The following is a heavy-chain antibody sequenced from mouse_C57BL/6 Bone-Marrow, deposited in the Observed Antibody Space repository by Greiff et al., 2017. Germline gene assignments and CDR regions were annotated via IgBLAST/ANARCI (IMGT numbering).Heavy chain of an antibody. D-gene: IGHD1-1*01. V-gene: IGHV5-15*01. J-gene: IGHJ1*03. CDR2: ISNLAYSI. CDR1: GFTFSDYG. Sequence: EVKVVESGGGLVQPGGSLKLSCAASGFTFSDYGMAWVRQAPRKGPEWVAFISNLAYSIYYADTVTGRFTISRENAKNTLYLEMSSLRSEDTAMYYCARGDYYGSPYFDVWGTGTTVRLL. CDR3: ARGDYYGSPYFDV.